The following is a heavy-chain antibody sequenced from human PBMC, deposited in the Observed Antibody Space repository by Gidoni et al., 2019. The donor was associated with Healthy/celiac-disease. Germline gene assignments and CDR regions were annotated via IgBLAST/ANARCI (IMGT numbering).Heavy chain of an antibody. D-gene: IGHD3-10*01. Sequence: QVQLVQSVPEVKQAGASEPVSCQATGYTFTSTGISWVRQGPGQGIELMGWISAYNGNTNYAQKLQCRVTMTTDTSTSTSYMELRSLRSDDTAVYYCARDRPLISGNYYGMDVWGQGTTVTVSS. CDR1: GYTFTSTG. V-gene: IGHV1-18*01. J-gene: IGHJ6*02. CDR2: ISAYNGNT. CDR3: ARDRPLISGNYYGMDV.